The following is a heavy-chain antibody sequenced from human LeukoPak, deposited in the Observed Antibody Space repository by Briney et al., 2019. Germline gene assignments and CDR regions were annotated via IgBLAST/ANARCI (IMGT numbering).Heavy chain of an antibody. CDR2: ISSSGSTI. Sequence: PGGSLRLSCAASGLTFSSYEMNWVRQAPGKGLEWVSYISSSGSTIYYADSVKGRFTIPRDKSKNTLYLQMNSLRAEDTAVYYCAKDIYSSGYYSLFDYWGQGTLVTVSS. CDR3: AKDIYSSGYYSLFDY. J-gene: IGHJ4*02. CDR1: GLTFSSYE. V-gene: IGHV3-48*03. D-gene: IGHD3-22*01.